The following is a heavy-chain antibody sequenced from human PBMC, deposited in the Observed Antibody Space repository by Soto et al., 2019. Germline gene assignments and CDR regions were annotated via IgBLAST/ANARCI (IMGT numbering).Heavy chain of an antibody. D-gene: IGHD3-3*01. J-gene: IGHJ4*02. CDR2: INPNSGGT. CDR3: ARDGYYDFWSGSIPHFDY. Sequence: ASVKVSCKASGYTFTGYYMHWVRQAPGQGLEWMGWINPNSGGTNYAQKFQGWVTMTRDTSISTAYMGLSRLRSDDTAVYYCARDGYYDFWSGSIPHFDYWGQGTLVTVSS. V-gene: IGHV1-2*04. CDR1: GYTFTGYY.